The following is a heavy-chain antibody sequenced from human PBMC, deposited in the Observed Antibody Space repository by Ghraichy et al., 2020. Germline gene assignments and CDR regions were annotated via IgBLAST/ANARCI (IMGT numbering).Heavy chain of an antibody. Sequence: GGSLRLSCAASGFTFSASWMHWVRQAPGKGLQWLANIKEDGSMRQYVQFVKGRFTISRDNAKKSLFLEMDSLRVEDTAVYFCASEEVNMPWRWGQGTLVTVSS. CDR1: GFTFSASW. D-gene: IGHD2-2*01. CDR2: IKEDGSMR. V-gene: IGHV3-7*01. J-gene: IGHJ4*02. CDR3: ASEEVNMPWR.